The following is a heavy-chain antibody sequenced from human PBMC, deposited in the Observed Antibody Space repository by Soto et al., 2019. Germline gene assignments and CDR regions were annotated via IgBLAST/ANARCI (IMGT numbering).Heavy chain of an antibody. V-gene: IGHV4-31*03. CDR2: IYYSGST. J-gene: IGHJ5*02. Sequence: QVQLQESGPGLVKPSQTLSLTCTVSGGSISSGGYYWSWIRQHPGKGLEWIGYIYYSGSTYYNPSLKSRVNISVDTSKNHFSLKLSSVTAADTAVYYCARASSTRGYSYGYWFDPWGQGTLVTVSS. D-gene: IGHD5-18*01. CDR1: GGSISSGGYY. CDR3: ARASSTRGYSYGYWFDP.